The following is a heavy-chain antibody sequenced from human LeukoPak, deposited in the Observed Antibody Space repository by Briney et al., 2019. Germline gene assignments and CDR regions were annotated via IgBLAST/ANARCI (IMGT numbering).Heavy chain of an antibody. CDR1: GFTFSSYS. V-gene: IGHV3-48*01. J-gene: IGHJ5*02. CDR3: ATHCRTSTCP. D-gene: IGHD2-15*01. CDR2: ISSSSSTI. Sequence: PGGSLRLSCAASGFTFSSYSMNWVRQAPGKGLEWVSYISSSSSTIYYADSVKGRFTVSRDNAKNSLYLQMNTLRAEDTAVYYCATHCRTSTCPWGQGTLVTVAS.